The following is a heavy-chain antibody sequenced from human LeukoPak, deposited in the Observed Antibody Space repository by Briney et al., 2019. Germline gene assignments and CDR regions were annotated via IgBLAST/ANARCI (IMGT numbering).Heavy chain of an antibody. CDR1: GFPFSSYA. Sequence: GGSLRLSCSASGFPFSSYAMHWVRQAPGKGLEYVSAISDSGGSTYYADSVKGRFTISRDNSKNTLYLQMSSLRAEDTAVYFCVRGYSFGPYGMDIWGQGTTVTVSS. J-gene: IGHJ6*02. CDR2: ISDSGGST. CDR3: VRGYSFGPYGMDI. V-gene: IGHV3-64D*09. D-gene: IGHD2-15*01.